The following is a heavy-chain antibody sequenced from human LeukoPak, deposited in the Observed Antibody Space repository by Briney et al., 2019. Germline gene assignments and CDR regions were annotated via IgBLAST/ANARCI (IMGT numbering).Heavy chain of an antibody. CDR1: GFTFSGYS. D-gene: IGHD1-14*01. J-gene: IGHJ4*02. CDR2: ISGSGTNI. Sequence: GGSLRLSCAASGFTFSGYSMTWVRQAPGKGLEWVSYISGSGTNIYNADSVKGRFTISRDNAKNSMYLQLNSLRDEDTAVYYCVRETAYSFDCWGQGTLVTVSS. CDR3: VRETAYSFDC. V-gene: IGHV3-48*02.